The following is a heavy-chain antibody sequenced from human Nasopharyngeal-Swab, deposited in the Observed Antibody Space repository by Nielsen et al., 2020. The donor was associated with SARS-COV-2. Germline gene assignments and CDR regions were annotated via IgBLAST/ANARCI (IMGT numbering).Heavy chain of an antibody. CDR2: ISSSSSYT. Sequence: GASLKISCAASGFTFSDYYMSWIRQAPGKGLEWVSYISSSSSYTNYADPVKGRFTISRDNAKNSLYLQMNSLRADDTAVYYCARGSIRGIIISDFDYWGQGTLVTVSS. V-gene: IGHV3-11*05. J-gene: IGHJ4*02. CDR3: ARGSIRGIIISDFDY. D-gene: IGHD3-10*01. CDR1: GFTFSDYY.